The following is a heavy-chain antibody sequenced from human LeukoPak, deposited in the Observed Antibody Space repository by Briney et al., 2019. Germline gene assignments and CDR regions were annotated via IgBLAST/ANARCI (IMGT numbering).Heavy chain of an antibody. CDR2: IFYTGSS. CDR1: GGSLSGYY. V-gene: IGHV4-59*08. CDR3: VRQPYSSGAYYFDY. J-gene: IGHJ4*02. Sequence: SEILSLTCIVSGGSLSGYYWSWIRQPPGKGLEWIGYIFYTGSSKYNPSLKSRVTMSVDTSKNQFSLNLSSVTAADTAVYYCVRQPYSSGAYYFDYWGQGTLVTVSS. D-gene: IGHD3-22*01.